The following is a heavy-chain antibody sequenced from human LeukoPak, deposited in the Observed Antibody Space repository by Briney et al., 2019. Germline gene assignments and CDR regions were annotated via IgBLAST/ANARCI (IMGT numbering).Heavy chain of an antibody. CDR3: ARDRNYSGGSCYEGQDDAFDI. CDR1: GVTFSSYG. Sequence: GGSLRLSCAASGVTFSSYGMHWVRQAPGKGLEWVAVIQYDGSNKYYADSVKGRFTISRDNSKNTLYLQMNSLRAEDTAVYYCARDRNYSGGSCYEGQDDAFDIWGQGTMVTVSS. D-gene: IGHD2-15*01. CDR2: IQYDGSNK. J-gene: IGHJ3*02. V-gene: IGHV3-30*02.